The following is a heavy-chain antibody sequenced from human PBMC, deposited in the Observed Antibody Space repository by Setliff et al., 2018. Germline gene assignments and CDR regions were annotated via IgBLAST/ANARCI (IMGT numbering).Heavy chain of an antibody. CDR1: GFTFGDYA. CDR3: TRATHGLAAPEDY. D-gene: IGHD2-15*01. J-gene: IGHJ4*02. V-gene: IGHV3-49*04. Sequence: PGGSLRLSCTTSGFTFGDYAMTWVRQAPGKGLEWVGLIRSKAYGGTTEYAASVKGRFTFSRDDSKSIAYLQMSSLQTEDTALYYCTRATHGLAAPEDYWGQGTLVTVSS. CDR2: IRSKAYGGTT.